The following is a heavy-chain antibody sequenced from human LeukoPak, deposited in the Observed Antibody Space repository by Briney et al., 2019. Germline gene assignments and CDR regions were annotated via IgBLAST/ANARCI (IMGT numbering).Heavy chain of an antibody. CDR2: IRMKANSYAT. J-gene: IGHJ3*02. CDR3: TRRRELLGLYAFDI. D-gene: IGHD1-26*01. V-gene: IGHV3-73*01. CDR1: GFTFSGSA. Sequence: GGSLKLSCAASGFTFSGSAMHWVRQASGKGLEWVGRIRMKANSYATAYGAAVRGRLTISRDDSKNTADLQMTSLNTEDTAVYYCTRRRELLGLYAFDIWGQGTMVTVSS.